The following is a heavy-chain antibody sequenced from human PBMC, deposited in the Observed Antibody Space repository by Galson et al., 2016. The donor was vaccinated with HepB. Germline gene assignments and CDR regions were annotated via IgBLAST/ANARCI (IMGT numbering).Heavy chain of an antibody. D-gene: IGHD3-9*01. J-gene: IGHJ4*02. CDR3: ATGQIDWIVDY. V-gene: IGHV1-24*01. CDR2: FDPGDGET. CDR1: GHTLTELS. Sequence: SVKVSCKVSGHTLTELSMHWVRQAPGKGLEWMGGFDPGDGETVYAQKFQGRVTMTEDTSTETAYMELSSLRSEDTAVYYCATGQIDWIVDYWGQGTLVTVSS.